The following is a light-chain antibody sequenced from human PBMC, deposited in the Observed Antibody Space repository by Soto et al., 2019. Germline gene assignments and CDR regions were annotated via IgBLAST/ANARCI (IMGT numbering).Light chain of an antibody. J-gene: IGKJ4*01. Sequence: DIQMTQSPSSLSASIGDRVTITCRASPGIGSYLAWYQQKPGQVPKLLIYATSTLHSGVPARFSGSGSGTDFTLTIDILQPEDVATYYYQSCDCAPLTFGGGTKVEIK. CDR1: PGIGSY. CDR3: QSCDCAPLT. CDR2: ATS. V-gene: IGKV1-27*01.